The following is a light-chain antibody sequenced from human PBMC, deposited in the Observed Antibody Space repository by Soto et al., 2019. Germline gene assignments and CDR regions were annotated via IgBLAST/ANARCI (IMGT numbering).Light chain of an antibody. CDR1: QSVSSN. CDR2: GAS. CDR3: QHYNNWPPWT. V-gene: IGKV3-15*01. Sequence: EIVMTQSPATLSVSPGERATLSCRASQSVSSNLAWYQQKPGQAPRLLIYGASTRATGIPARFSGSGSGTAFTRTISSLQSEDFAVYYCQHYNNWPPWTFGQGTQVEIK. J-gene: IGKJ1*01.